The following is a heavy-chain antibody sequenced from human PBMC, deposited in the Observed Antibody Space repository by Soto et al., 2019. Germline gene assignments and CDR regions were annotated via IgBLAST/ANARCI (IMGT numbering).Heavy chain of an antibody. V-gene: IGHV4-31*03. CDR3: AGDFGANLKLHG. CDR2: IYYSGST. J-gene: IGHJ4*02. D-gene: IGHD1-7*01. Sequence: QVQLQESGPGLVKPSQTLSLTCTVSGGSISSGGYYWSWIRQHPGKGLEWIGYIYYSGSTYYNPSLKSRVTISVDPSKNRFSLKLSSVTAADTAVNYCAGDFGANLKLHGWGQGTLVTVSS. CDR1: GGSISSGGYY.